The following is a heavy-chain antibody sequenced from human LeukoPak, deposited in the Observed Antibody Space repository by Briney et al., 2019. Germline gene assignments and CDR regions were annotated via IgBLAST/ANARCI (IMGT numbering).Heavy chain of an antibody. Sequence: GSLRLSCAASGFIVSSNYMNWVRQAPGKGLEWVSVIYIGGGTYYADSVKGRVTISRENAKHSLYLQMNSLRAEETAVYYCASHPPPDYWGQGTLVTVSS. CDR2: IYIGGGT. CDR3: ASHPPPDY. V-gene: IGHV3-66*04. CDR1: GFIVSSNY. J-gene: IGHJ4*02.